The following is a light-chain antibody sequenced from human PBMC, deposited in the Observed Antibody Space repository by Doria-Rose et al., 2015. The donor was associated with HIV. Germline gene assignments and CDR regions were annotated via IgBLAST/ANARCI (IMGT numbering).Light chain of an antibody. Sequence: IQVTQSPSSVSASVGDRVTITCRASEAISSWLVWYQQKPGKAPKVLIYAASTLQSGVPSRFSGSGFGTDFTLTISNLQPEDFATYYCQQSNSFPITFGQGTRLEIK. CDR3: QQSNSFPIT. CDR1: EAISSW. V-gene: IGKV1-12*01. CDR2: AAS. J-gene: IGKJ5*01.